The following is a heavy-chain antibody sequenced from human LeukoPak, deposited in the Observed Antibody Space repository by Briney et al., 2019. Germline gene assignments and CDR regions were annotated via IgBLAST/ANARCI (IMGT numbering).Heavy chain of an antibody. CDR2: VNPSDGRP. CDR1: GYTFTSYY. Sequence: ASVKVSCKASGYTFTSYYIHWAQQVPGQGLEWMGLVNPSDGRPTYAQTFQGRVTMTRDTSTSTVYMELSSLRSDDTAVYYCARDPSYSDFYDGDYWGQGTLVTVSS. J-gene: IGHJ4*02. CDR3: ARDPSYSDFYDGDY. V-gene: IGHV1-46*01. D-gene: IGHD2-21*02.